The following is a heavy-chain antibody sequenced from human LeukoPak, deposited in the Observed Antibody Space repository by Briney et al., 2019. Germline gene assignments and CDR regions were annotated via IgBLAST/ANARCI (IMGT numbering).Heavy chain of an antibody. CDR3: ARSGGYWYSDL. CDR2: IYSDGTT. D-gene: IGHD2-15*01. V-gene: IGHV3-53*01. CDR1: GFTVSSYY. J-gene: IGHJ2*01. Sequence: PGGSLRLSCAASGFTVSSYYMSWVRQAPGKGLEWVSLIYSDGTTYYADSVTGRFTISRDNSKNTLYLQMNSLRAEDTAVYYCARSGGYWYSDLWGRGTLVTVSS.